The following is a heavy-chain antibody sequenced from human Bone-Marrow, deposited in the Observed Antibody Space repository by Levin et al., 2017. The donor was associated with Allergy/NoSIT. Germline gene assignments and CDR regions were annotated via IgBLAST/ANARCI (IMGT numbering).Heavy chain of an antibody. CDR3: ARGGPRVTAVLDF. D-gene: IGHD2-21*02. CDR1: GFTFSSAS. Sequence: GESLKISCVASGFTFSSASMHWVRQAPGKGLEYVCSIGSDGISTYYANSVKGRFSVSRDNSQNTLHLQMGSLRVEDMAVYFCARGGPRVTAVLDFWGQGTLLTVS. J-gene: IGHJ4*02. CDR2: IGSDGIST. V-gene: IGHV3-64*01.